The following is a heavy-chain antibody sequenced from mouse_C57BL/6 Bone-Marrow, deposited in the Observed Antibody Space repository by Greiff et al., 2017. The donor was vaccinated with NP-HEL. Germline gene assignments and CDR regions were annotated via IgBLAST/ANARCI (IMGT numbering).Heavy chain of an antibody. Sequence: VQLQQSDAELVKPGASVKISCKASGYTFTDYTIHWMKQRPEQGLEWIGYIYPRDGSTKYNEKFKGKATLTADKSSSTAYMQLTSLTSEDSAVYFGAKGHYYWGFAYWGQGTLVTVSA. CDR1: GYTFTDYT. D-gene: IGHD1-2*01. J-gene: IGHJ3*01. V-gene: IGHV1-78*01. CDR3: AKGHYYWGFAY. CDR2: IYPRDGST.